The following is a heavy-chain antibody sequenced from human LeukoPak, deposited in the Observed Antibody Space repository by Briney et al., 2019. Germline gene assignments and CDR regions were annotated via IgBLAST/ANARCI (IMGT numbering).Heavy chain of an antibody. J-gene: IGHJ5*01. V-gene: IGHV5-51*01. D-gene: IGHD2-21*02. CDR1: GSIFTSYW. CDR2: IYPADSDT. Sequence: PGASLHISGQASGSIFTSYWSGWARPLPGKGLELMEIIYPADSDTRYSPSFQGQVTISADKSISTAYLQWSSLKTSATAMYYCARLPHCGSDCYPNWFDSWGQGTLVTVSS. CDR3: ARLPHCGSDCYPNWFDS.